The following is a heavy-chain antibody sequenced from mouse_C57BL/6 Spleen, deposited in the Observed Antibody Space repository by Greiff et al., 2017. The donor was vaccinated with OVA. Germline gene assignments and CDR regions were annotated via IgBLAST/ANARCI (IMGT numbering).Heavy chain of an antibody. Sequence: EVQLQQSGPELVKPGASVKISCKASGYSFTGYYMNWVKQSPEKSLEWIGEINPSTGGTTYNQKFKAKATLTVDKSSSTAYMQLKSLTSEDSAVYYCARYDYYGSAGYFDVGGTGTTVTVSS. V-gene: IGHV1-42*01. D-gene: IGHD1-1*01. J-gene: IGHJ1*03. CDR1: GYSFTGYY. CDR3: ARYDYYGSAGYFDV. CDR2: INPSTGGT.